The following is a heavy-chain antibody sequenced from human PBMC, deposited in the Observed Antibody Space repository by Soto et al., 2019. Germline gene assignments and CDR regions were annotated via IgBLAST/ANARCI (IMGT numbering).Heavy chain of an antibody. D-gene: IGHD6-13*01. V-gene: IGHV3-33*01. J-gene: IGHJ4*02. Sequence: QVQLVESGGGVAQPGGSLRLSCAASGFTFSSYGMHWVRQAPGKGLEWVAVIWYDGSNKYYADSVKGRFTISRDNSKNTLYLKMNSLRAEDTAVYYCARDRDSSWLYFDYWGQGTLVTVSS. CDR1: GFTFSSYG. CDR2: IWYDGSNK. CDR3: ARDRDSSWLYFDY.